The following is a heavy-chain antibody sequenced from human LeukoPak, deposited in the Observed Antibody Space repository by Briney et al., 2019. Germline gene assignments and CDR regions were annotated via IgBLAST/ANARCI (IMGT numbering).Heavy chain of an antibody. V-gene: IGHV3-13*01. Sequence: GGSLRLSCAASGFTFSTYDMHWVRQAPGKGLEWVSAIGTGDDTYYPDSVKGRFTISRDDAKNSAYLQMNSLGAGDTAVYYCAREVRCSGRAFDIWGQGTMVTVSS. CDR3: AREVRCSGRAFDI. CDR2: IGTGDDT. CDR1: GFTFSTYD. J-gene: IGHJ3*02. D-gene: IGHD1-26*01.